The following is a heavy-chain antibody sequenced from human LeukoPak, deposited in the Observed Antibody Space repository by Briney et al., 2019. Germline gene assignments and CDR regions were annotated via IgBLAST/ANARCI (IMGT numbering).Heavy chain of an antibody. D-gene: IGHD2-21*01. Sequence: ASVKVSCKTSGYTFTDYNMHWVRQAPGQGPEWMGWIDPNRGGTNYAHRFQDRVTITRDTSISTVYMELNNLRSDDTAVYYCARDSYSSYYFDYWGQGTLVTVSS. J-gene: IGHJ4*02. CDR1: GYTFTDYN. CDR3: ARDSYSSYYFDY. V-gene: IGHV1-2*07. CDR2: IDPNRGGT.